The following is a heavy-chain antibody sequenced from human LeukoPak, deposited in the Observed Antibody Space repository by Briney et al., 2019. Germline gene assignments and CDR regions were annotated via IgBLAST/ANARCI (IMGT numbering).Heavy chain of an antibody. Sequence: GGSLRLSCAASGFTFSSYWMSWVRQAPGKGLEGVANIKQDGSERYYVDSVKGRFTISRDNAKNSLYLQMNSLRAEDTAVFYCARDPRPSSGWRPFDYWGRGTLVTVSS. CDR2: IKQDGSER. V-gene: IGHV3-7*01. J-gene: IGHJ4*02. D-gene: IGHD6-19*01. CDR3: ARDPRPSSGWRPFDY. CDR1: GFTFSSYW.